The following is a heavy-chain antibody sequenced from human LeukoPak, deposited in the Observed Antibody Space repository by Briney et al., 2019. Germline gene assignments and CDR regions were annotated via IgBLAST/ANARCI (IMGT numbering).Heavy chain of an antibody. CDR3: ARGRPYAFDI. Sequence: VASVKVSCKASGYTFTSYGISWVRQAPGQGLEWMGGIIPIFGTADYAQKFQGRVTITADESTSTAYMELSSLRSEDTAVYYCARGRPYAFDIWGQGTMVTVSS. J-gene: IGHJ3*02. V-gene: IGHV1-69*13. CDR2: IIPIFGTA. CDR1: GYTFTSYG.